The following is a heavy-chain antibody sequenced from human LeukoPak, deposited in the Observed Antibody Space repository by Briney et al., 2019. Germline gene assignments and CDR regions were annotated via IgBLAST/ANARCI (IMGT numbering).Heavy chain of an antibody. V-gene: IGHV3-74*01. J-gene: IGHJ4*02. Sequence: GGSLRLSCSASGFTFSSYTMHWVRQAPGKGLVWVSRLNSDGSFPGYADSVKGRFTISRDNAKNTLDLQMNSLRAENTAVYYCARESAGGLVDWGQGTLVTVSS. CDR1: GFTFSSYT. CDR2: LNSDGSFP. D-gene: IGHD6-13*01. CDR3: ARESAGGLVD.